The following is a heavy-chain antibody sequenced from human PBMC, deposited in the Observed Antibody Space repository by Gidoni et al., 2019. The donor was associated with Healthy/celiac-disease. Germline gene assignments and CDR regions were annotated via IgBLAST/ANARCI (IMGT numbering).Heavy chain of an antibody. D-gene: IGHD6-13*01. CDR1: GFTFSSYA. J-gene: IGHJ6*02. CDR3: ARDSSSWYSGGYYYYGMDV. Sequence: QVQLVESGGGVVQPGRSLRLSCAASGFTFSSYAMHWVRQAPGKGLEWVAVISYDGSNKYYADSVKGRFTISRDNSKNTLYLQMNSLRAEDTAVYYCARDSSSWYSGGYYYYGMDVWGQGTTVTVSS. CDR2: ISYDGSNK. V-gene: IGHV3-30-3*01.